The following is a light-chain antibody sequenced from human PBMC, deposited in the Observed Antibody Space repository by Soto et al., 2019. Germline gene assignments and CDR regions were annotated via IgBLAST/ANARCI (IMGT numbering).Light chain of an antibody. Sequence: DIQMTQSPSSLSASVGDRVTITCRASQSISSYLNWYQQKPGRAPNLLIFTASNLQSGVPSRVSGSASGTDFTLTISSLQPEDFATYYCQQSYSAPYTFGQGTRLDIK. V-gene: IGKV1-39*01. CDR2: TAS. J-gene: IGKJ2*01. CDR3: QQSYSAPYT. CDR1: QSISSY.